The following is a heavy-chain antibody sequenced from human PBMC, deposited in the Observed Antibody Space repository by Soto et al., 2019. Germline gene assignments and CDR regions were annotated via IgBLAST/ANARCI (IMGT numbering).Heavy chain of an antibody. CDR2: IYYSWST. CDR3: ARDSGYSGYDWTSYYYYGMDV. V-gene: IGHV4-31*03. D-gene: IGHD5-12*01. J-gene: IGHJ6*02. Sequence: SETLSLTCTVSVGSISSGGYYWSWIRQHPGKGLEWIGYIYYSWSTYYNPSLKSRVTISVDTSKNQFSLKLSSVTAADTAVYYCARDSGYSGYDWTSYYYYGMDVWGQGTTVTVSS. CDR1: VGSISSGGYY.